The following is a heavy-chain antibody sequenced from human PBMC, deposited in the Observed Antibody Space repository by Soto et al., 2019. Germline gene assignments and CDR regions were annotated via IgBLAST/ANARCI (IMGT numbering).Heavy chain of an antibody. D-gene: IGHD2-8*01. Sequence: ASVKVSCKASGYTFTSYAMHWLRQAPGQRLEWMGWINAGNGNKKYSQKFQGRVTITRDTSASTAYMELSSLRSEDTAVYYCAREADGVCCRYWGQGTLVTVSS. V-gene: IGHV1-3*01. J-gene: IGHJ4*02. CDR1: GYTFTSYA. CDR2: INAGNGNK. CDR3: AREADGVCCRY.